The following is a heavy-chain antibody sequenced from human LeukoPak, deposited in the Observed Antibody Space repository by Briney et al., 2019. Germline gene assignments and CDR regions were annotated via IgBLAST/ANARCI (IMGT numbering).Heavy chain of an antibody. CDR2: ISGSGGST. CDR1: GFTVSSNY. Sequence: GGSLRLSCAASGFTVSSNYMSWVRQAPGKGLEWVSAISGSGGSTYYADSVKGRFTISRDNSKNTLYLQMNSLRAEDTAVYYCAKRYGGWSIVVVPAAYYMDVWGKGTTVTVSS. D-gene: IGHD2-2*01. V-gene: IGHV3-23*01. J-gene: IGHJ6*03. CDR3: AKRYGGWSIVVVPAAYYMDV.